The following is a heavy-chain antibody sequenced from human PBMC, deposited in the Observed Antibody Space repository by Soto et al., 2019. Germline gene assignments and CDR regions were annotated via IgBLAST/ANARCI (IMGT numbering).Heavy chain of an antibody. Sequence: QVQLQESGPGLMQPSGTLSLTCAVSGGSISDNWWSWVRQPPWKGLEWIGEIYHTGNRHYNPSLEGRVTISVDKSKNHFSLNLNSVTAADTAVYYCARHIAVSGTRGFDYWGQGILVTVSS. D-gene: IGHD6-19*01. CDR3: ARHIAVSGTRGFDY. CDR2: IYHTGNR. V-gene: IGHV4-4*02. J-gene: IGHJ4*02. CDR1: GGSISDNW.